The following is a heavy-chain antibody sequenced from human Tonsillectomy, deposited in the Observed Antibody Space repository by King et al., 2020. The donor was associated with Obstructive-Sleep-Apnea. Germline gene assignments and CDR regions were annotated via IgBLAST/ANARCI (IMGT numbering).Heavy chain of an antibody. CDR1: GGSISSYY. V-gene: IGHV4-59*08. J-gene: IGHJ3*02. D-gene: IGHD6-13*01. Sequence: VQLQESGPGLVKPSETLSLTCTVSGGSISSYYWSWIRQPPGKGLEWIGYIYYSGSTNYNPSLKSRVTISVDTSKNPFSLKLSPVTAADTAVYYCARHGGSSPQYDICGQGTMVTVSS. CDR3: ARHGGSSPQYDI. CDR2: IYYSGST.